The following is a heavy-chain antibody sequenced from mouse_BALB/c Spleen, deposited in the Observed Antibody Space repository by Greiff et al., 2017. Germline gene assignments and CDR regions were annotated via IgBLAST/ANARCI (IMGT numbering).Heavy chain of an antibody. D-gene: IGHD1-2*01. CDR1: GFSLTSYG. J-gene: IGHJ3*01. CDR2: IWSGGST. Sequence: VQLQQSGPGLVQPSQSLSITCTVSGFSLTSYGVHWVRQSPGKGLEWLGVIWSGGSTDYNAAFISRLSISKDNSKSQVFFKMNSLQANDTAIYYCARTGTAFPFAYWGQGTLVTVSA. CDR3: ARTGTAFPFAY. V-gene: IGHV2-2*02.